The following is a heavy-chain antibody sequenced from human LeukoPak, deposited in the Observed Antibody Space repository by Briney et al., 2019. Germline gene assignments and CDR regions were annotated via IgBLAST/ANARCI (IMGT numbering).Heavy chain of an antibody. CDR2: INPNSGGT. CDR3: ARDWRMMYCSGGSCYGLDY. V-gene: IGHV1-2*02. Sequence: GASVKVSCKASGYTFTGYYMHWVRQAPGQGLEWMGWINPNSGGTNYAQKFQGRVTMTRDTSISTAYMELSRLRYDDTAVYYCARDWRMMYCSGGSCYGLDYWGQGTLVTVSS. J-gene: IGHJ4*02. CDR1: GYTFTGYY. D-gene: IGHD2-15*01.